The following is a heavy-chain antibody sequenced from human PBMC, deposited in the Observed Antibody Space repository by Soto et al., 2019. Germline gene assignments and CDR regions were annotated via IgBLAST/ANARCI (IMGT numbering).Heavy chain of an antibody. J-gene: IGHJ4*02. D-gene: IGHD3-10*01. V-gene: IGHV4-39*01. CDR1: GGSISSSGYY. Sequence: KPSETLSLTCTVSGGSISSSGYYWGWIRQPPGKGLEWIGNIYYSGSTNYNPSLKSRVTISVDTSKNQFSLKVSSVTAADTAVYYCARRSYYGSGSIFDYRCQGTLVTVSS. CDR3: ARRSYYGSGSIFDY. CDR2: IYYSGST.